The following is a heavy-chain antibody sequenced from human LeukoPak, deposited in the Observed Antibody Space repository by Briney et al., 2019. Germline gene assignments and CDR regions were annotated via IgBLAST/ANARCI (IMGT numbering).Heavy chain of an antibody. Sequence: GGSLRLSCTASGFTFGDYAMSWVRQAPGKGLEWVGHIKATPDGGTTEYGAPVKGRFTISRDDSKNTLYLQMNSLKSEDTAVYFCTTLPGYSYGYLQDYWGQGTLVTVSS. J-gene: IGHJ4*02. CDR3: TTLPGYSYGYLQDY. V-gene: IGHV3-15*01. D-gene: IGHD5-18*01. CDR1: GFTFGDYA. CDR2: IKATPDGGTT.